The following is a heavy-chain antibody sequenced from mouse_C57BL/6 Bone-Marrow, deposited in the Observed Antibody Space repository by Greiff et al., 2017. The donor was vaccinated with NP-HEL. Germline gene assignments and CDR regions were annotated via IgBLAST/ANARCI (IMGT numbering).Heavy chain of an antibody. J-gene: IGHJ1*03. V-gene: IGHV5-17*01. CDR3: ARRGSSFWYFDV. CDR1: GFTFSDYG. CDR2: ISSGSSTI. D-gene: IGHD1-1*01. Sequence: DVHLVESGGGLVKPGGSLKLSCAASGFTFSDYGMHWVRQAPEKGLEWVAYISSGSSTIYYADTVQGRFTISRDNAKNTLFLQMTSLRSEDTAMDYCARRGSSFWYFDVWGTGTTVTVSA.